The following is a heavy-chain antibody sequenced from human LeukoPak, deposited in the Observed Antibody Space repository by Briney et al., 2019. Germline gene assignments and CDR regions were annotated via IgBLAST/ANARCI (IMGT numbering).Heavy chain of an antibody. J-gene: IGHJ4*02. CDR3: ARTDSAYEYLDY. CDR1: GYSFTSYY. CDR2: IDPSDSYT. Sequence: GESLQISCKGSGYSFTSYYINWVRQMPGKGAEWMGRIDPSDSYTRYSPSFQGHVTISADKSITTAYLQWSSLRASDTAMYYCARTDSAYEYLDYWGQGTLVTVSS. V-gene: IGHV5-10-1*01. D-gene: IGHD5-12*01.